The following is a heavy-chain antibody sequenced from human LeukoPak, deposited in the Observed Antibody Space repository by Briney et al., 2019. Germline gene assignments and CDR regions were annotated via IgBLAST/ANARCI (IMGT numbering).Heavy chain of an antibody. CDR1: GYSISRGYY. CDR2: IYHSGSI. V-gene: IGHV4-38-2*01. CDR3: VRQIADGGDY. Sequence: SETLPLTCAVSGYSISRGYYWGWMRQPPGKGLEWIGIIYHSGSIYYNPSLKSRVTISVATSKNQFTLKLSSVPAADTAMYYCVRQIADGGDYWGQGTLVTVSS. J-gene: IGHJ4*02. D-gene: IGHD6-13*01.